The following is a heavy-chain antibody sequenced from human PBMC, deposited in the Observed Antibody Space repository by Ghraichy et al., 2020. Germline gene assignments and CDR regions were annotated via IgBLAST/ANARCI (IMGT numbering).Heavy chain of an antibody. V-gene: IGHV6-1*01. CDR1: GDSVSSNSAA. CDR2: TYYRSKWYN. J-gene: IGHJ5*02. Sequence: TLSLTCAISGDSVSSNSAAWNWIRQSPSRGLEWLGRTYYRSKWYNDYAVSVKSRITINPDTSKNQFSLQLNSVTPEDTAVYYCAMGGIEQWLVLGLRGFDPWGQGTLVTVSS. D-gene: IGHD6-19*01. CDR3: AMGGIEQWLVLGLRGFDP.